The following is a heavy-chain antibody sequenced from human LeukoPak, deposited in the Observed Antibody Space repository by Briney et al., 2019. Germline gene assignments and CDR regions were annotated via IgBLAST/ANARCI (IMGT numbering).Heavy chain of an antibody. CDR3: TTEKEYCSGGSCYFLAFDI. J-gene: IGHJ3*02. CDR2: SKSKTDGGTT. Sequence: PGGSLRLSCAASGFTFSYAWMSWVRQAPGKGLEWVGRSKSKTDGGTTDYAAPVKGRFTISRDAKNTLYLQMNSLKPEDTAVYYCTTEKEYCSGGSCYFLAFDIWGQGTMVTVSS. CDR1: GFTFSYAW. V-gene: IGHV3-15*01. D-gene: IGHD2-15*01.